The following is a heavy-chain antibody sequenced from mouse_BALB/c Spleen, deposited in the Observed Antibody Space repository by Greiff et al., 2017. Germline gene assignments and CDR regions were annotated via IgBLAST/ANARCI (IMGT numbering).Heavy chain of an antibody. CDR1: GYTFTNYW. CDR2: IYPGGGYT. D-gene: IGHD1-2*01. CDR3: ARSSFITTAGAY. Sequence: VQLQQSGAELVRPGTSVKMSCKAAGYTFTNYWICWVKQRPGHGLEWIGDIYPGGGYTNYNEKFKGKATLTADTSSSTAYMQLSSLTSEDSAIYYCARSSFITTAGAYWGQGTLVTVSA. V-gene: IGHV1-63*02. J-gene: IGHJ3*01.